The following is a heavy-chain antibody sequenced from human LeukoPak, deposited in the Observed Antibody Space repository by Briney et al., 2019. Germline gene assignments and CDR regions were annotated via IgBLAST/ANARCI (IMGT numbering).Heavy chain of an antibody. CDR2: IIPILGIA. V-gene: IGHV1-69*04. CDR1: GGTFSSYA. J-gene: IGHJ3*02. Sequence: ASVKVSCKASGGTFSSYAISWVRQAPGQGLEWMGRIIPILGIANYAQKFQGRVTITADKSTSTAYMELSSLRSEDTAVYYCARDRGGVTTDAFDIWGQGTMVTVSS. D-gene: IGHD2-21*02. CDR3: ARDRGGVTTDAFDI.